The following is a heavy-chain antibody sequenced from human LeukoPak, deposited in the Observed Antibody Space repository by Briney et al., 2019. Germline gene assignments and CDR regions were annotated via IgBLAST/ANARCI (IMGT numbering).Heavy chain of an antibody. D-gene: IGHD4-17*01. CDR3: AKALRTTVTAPFDY. CDR1: GLTFSSYA. CDR2: ISGSGGST. J-gene: IGHJ4*02. Sequence: GGSLSLSGAASGLTFSSYAMSGVRQAPGKGREGVSAISGSGGSTYYADSVKGRFTISRDNSKNTLYLQMNSLRAEDTAVYYCAKALRTTVTAPFDYWGQGTLVTVSS. V-gene: IGHV3-23*01.